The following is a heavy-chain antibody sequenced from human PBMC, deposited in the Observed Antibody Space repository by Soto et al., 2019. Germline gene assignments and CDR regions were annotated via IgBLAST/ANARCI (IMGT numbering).Heavy chain of an antibody. V-gene: IGHV3-30-3*01. D-gene: IGHD4-17*01. CDR2: ISYDGSNK. Sequence: GGSLRLSCAASGFTFSSYAMHWVRQAPGKGLEWVAVISYDGSNKYYADSVKGRFTISRDNSKNTLYLQMNSLRAEDTAVYYCARDLGDYGGIHHLVDYWGQGTLVTVSS. CDR1: GFTFSSYA. J-gene: IGHJ4*02. CDR3: ARDLGDYGGIHHLVDY.